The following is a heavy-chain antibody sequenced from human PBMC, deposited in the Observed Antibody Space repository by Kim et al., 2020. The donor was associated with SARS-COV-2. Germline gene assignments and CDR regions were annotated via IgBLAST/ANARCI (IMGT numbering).Heavy chain of an antibody. CDR1: GGTFSSYA. V-gene: IGHV1-69*13. CDR3: ARDKWAVGAGYYYYYGMDV. D-gene: IGHD1-26*01. Sequence: SVKVSCKASGGTFSSYAISWVRQAPGQGLEWMGGIIPIFGTANYAQKFQGRVTITADESTSTAYMELSSLRSEDTAVYYCARDKWAVGAGYYYYYGMDVWGQGTTVTVSS. J-gene: IGHJ6*02. CDR2: IIPIFGTA.